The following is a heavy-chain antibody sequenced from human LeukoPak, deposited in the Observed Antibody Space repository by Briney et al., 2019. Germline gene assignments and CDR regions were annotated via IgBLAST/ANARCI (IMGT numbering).Heavy chain of an antibody. CDR2: INPNSGGT. Sequence: ASVKVSCKASGYTFNSYGITWVRQAPGQGLEWMGWINPNSGGTNYAQKFQGRVTMTRDTSISTAYMELSRLRSDDTAVYYCARAGDIVVVPAAYFDYWGQGTLVTVSS. D-gene: IGHD2-2*01. CDR1: GYTFNSYG. CDR3: ARAGDIVVVPAAYFDY. J-gene: IGHJ4*02. V-gene: IGHV1-2*02.